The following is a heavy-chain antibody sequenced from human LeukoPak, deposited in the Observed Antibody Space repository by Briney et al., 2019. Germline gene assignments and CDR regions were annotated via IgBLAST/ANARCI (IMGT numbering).Heavy chain of an antibody. CDR1: GFTFSIYW. V-gene: IGHV3-74*01. Sequence: GGSLRLSCAASGFTFSIYWMHWVRQAPGKGLVWVSRINQHGSSTTYADSVKGRFTISRDNAKNTLYLQMNSLRAEDTAVYYCARSCGFGVVLGFDYWGQGTLVTVSS. D-gene: IGHD3-3*01. J-gene: IGHJ4*02. CDR2: INQHGSST. CDR3: ARSCGFGVVLGFDY.